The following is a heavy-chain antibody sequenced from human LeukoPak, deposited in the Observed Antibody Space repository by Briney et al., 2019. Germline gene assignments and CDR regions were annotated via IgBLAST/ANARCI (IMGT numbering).Heavy chain of an antibody. CDR1: GFTFSSYG. Sequence: PGRSLRLSCAASGFTFSSYGMHWVRQAPGKGLEWGAVISYDGSNKYYADSVKGRFTISRDNSKNTLYLQMNSLRAEDTAVYYCAKDTRTGTISGGGDYWGQGTLVTVSS. J-gene: IGHJ4*02. CDR2: ISYDGSNK. V-gene: IGHV3-30*18. D-gene: IGHD1-1*01. CDR3: AKDTRTGTISGGGDY.